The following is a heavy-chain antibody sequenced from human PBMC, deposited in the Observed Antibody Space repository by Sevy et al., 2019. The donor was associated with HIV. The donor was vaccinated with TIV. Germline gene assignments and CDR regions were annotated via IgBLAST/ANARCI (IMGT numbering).Heavy chain of an antibody. J-gene: IGHJ5*02. CDR2: IYHSGST. D-gene: IGHD2-15*01. Sequence: LRETLSLTCTVSGYSISSGYYWGWIRQPPGKGLEWIGSIYHSGSTYYNPSLKSRVTISVDTSKNQFSLKLSSVTAAETAVYYCARGELYSGGGGYCSGGSCYSGLWFDPWGQGTLVTVSS. V-gene: IGHV4-38-2*02. CDR3: ARGELYSGGGGYCSGGSCYSGLWFDP. CDR1: GYSISSGYY.